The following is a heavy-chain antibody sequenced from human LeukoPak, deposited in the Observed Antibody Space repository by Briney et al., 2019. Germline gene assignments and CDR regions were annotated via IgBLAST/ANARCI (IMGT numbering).Heavy chain of an antibody. CDR3: VRDRELYY. Sequence: SETLSLTCTVSGGSISSYYWSWIRQPPGKGLEWIGYIYYSGSTNYNPSLKSRVTISVDTSKNQFSLKLSSVTASDTAVYYCVRDRELYYWGQGILVTVSS. CDR1: GGSISSYY. V-gene: IGHV4-59*01. D-gene: IGHD1-26*01. CDR2: IYYSGST. J-gene: IGHJ4*02.